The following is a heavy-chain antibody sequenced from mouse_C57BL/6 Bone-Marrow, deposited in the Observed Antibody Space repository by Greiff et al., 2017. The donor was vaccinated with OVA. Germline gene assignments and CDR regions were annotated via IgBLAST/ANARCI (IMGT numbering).Heavy chain of an antibody. CDR2: IYPGGGYT. V-gene: IGHV1-63*01. J-gene: IGHJ1*03. D-gene: IGHD1-1*01. Sequence: QVQLQQSGAELVRPGTSVKMSCKASGYTFTNYWIGWAKQRPGHGLEWIGDIYPGGGYTNYNEKFKGKATLTADKSSSTAYMQFSSLTSEDSAIYYCARHVYYNGGYCYFDVWGTGSTVTVSP. CDR3: ARHVYYNGGYCYFDV. CDR1: GYTFTNYW.